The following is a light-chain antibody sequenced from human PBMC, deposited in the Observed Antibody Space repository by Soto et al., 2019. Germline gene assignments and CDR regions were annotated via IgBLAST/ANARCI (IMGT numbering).Light chain of an antibody. CDR1: QSISSY. CDR3: QQSYSTPWT. V-gene: IGKV1-39*01. J-gene: IGKJ1*01. CDR2: AAP. Sequence: DLQMTQSPSSLSASVGDRVTITCRASQSISSYLNWYQQKPGKAPKLLIYAAPSLQSGVPSRFSGSGSGTDLNLTISSLQPQDFATYYCQQSYSTPWTFCQGTKVEIK.